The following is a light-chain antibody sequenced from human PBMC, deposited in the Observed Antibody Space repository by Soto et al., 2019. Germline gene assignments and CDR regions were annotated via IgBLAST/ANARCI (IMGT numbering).Light chain of an antibody. Sequence: AIQLTQSPSSLSASVGDRVTITCRASQGISSALAWYQQKPGKAPKLLIYDASSLESGVPSRFSSSGSGTDFTLTISSLQPEDFAPYYCQQFNNYPPTFGPGTKVDIK. CDR2: DAS. J-gene: IGKJ3*01. CDR3: QQFNNYPPT. V-gene: IGKV1D-13*01. CDR1: QGISSA.